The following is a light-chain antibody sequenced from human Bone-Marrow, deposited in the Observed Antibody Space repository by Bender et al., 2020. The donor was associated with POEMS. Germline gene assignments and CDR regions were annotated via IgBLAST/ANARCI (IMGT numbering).Light chain of an antibody. CDR1: SSNIGRNT. Sequence: QSVLTQPPSASGTPGQRVTISCSGSSSNIGRNTVNWYQQLPGTAPKLLIYSNNQRSSGVPDRFSGSKSGTSASLAISGLQSEDEADYYCAVWDDSLKVIFGGGTKLTVL. J-gene: IGLJ2*01. CDR3: AVWDDSLKVI. V-gene: IGLV1-44*01. CDR2: SNN.